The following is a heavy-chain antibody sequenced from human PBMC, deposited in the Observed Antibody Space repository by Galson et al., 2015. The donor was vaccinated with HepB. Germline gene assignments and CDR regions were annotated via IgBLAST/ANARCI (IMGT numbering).Heavy chain of an antibody. V-gene: IGHV3-64D*06. CDR1: GFTFSTYA. CDR3: VKNVPNIVVAGVEH. Sequence: SLRLSCAASGFTFSTYAMHWIRQAPGKGLEYISAISSNGGSTYYADSVKGRFTISRDNSKNTLFLQMSSLRTEDTAMYFCVKNVPNIVVAGVEHWGQGTLVTVSS. D-gene: IGHD2-21*01. J-gene: IGHJ1*01. CDR2: ISSNGGST.